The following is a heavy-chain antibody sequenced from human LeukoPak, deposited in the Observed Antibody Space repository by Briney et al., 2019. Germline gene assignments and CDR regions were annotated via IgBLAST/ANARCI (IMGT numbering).Heavy chain of an antibody. D-gene: IGHD6-19*01. Sequence: GGSLRLSCAASGFTFSSYVMNWVRQAPGKGLEWVSKISSSGSAIYYADSVKGRFTISRDNAKSTLYLQMNSLRVEDTAVYYCARGGSLGYWGQGTLVTVSS. J-gene: IGHJ4*02. CDR2: ISSSGSAI. V-gene: IGHV3-48*03. CDR1: GFTFSSYV. CDR3: ARGGSLGY.